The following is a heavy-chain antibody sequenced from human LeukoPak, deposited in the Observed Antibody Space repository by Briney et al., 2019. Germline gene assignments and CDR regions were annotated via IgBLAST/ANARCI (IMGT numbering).Heavy chain of an antibody. CDR2: ISAYNGNT. J-gene: IGHJ5*02. V-gene: IGHV1-18*01. CDR3: ARDLLKGYYGDLKRWFDP. D-gene: IGHD4-17*01. CDR1: GYTFTSYD. Sequence: ASVKVSCKASGYTFTSYDINWVRQATGQGLEWMGWISAYNGNTNYAQKLQGRVTMTTDTSTSTAYMELRSLRSDDTAVYYCARDLLKGYYGDLKRWFDPWGQGTLVTAST.